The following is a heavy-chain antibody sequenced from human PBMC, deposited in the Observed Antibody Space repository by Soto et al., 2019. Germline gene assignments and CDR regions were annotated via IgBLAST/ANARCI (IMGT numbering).Heavy chain of an antibody. V-gene: IGHV3-23*01. CDR3: ARAGGQLAPRYYYGMDV. CDR1: GFTFSSYA. D-gene: IGHD6-6*01. CDR2: ISSSGDST. J-gene: IGHJ6*02. Sequence: SLRLSCAASGFTFSSYAVGWVRQAPGKGLEWVSAISSSGDSTYYADSVKGRFTIPRDNSESTLFLQMNSLRAEDTAVYYCARAGGQLAPRYYYGMDVWGQGTTVTVSS.